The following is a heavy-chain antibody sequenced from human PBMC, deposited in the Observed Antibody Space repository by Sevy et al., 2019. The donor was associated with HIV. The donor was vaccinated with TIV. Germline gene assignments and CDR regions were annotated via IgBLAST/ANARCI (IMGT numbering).Heavy chain of an antibody. CDR2: IRSKPDGGTT. D-gene: IGHD1-1*01. CDR1: GFTFNHAW. J-gene: IGHJ4*02. Sequence: GGSLRLSCATSGFTFNHAWMSWVHQAPGKGLEWDGRIRSKPDGGTTDFAAPLKGRFTMSRDDSKYTLYLQMNSLKSEDTAMYYCATASGTYWGQGTLVTVSS. V-gene: IGHV3-15*01. CDR3: ATASGTY.